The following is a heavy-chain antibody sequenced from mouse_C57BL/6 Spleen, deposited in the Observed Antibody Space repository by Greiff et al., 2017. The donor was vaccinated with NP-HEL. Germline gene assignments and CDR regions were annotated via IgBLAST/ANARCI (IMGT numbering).Heavy chain of an antibody. CDR2: IDPSDSYT. D-gene: IGHD1-1*01. V-gene: IGHV1-69*01. Sequence: QVQLQQPGAELVMPGASVKLSCKASGYTFTSYWMHWVKQRPGQGLEWIGEIDPSDSYTNYNQKFKGKSTLTVDKSSSTAYMQLSSLTSEDSAVDYCARLYGSSLWFAYWGQGTLVTVSA. CDR1: GYTFTSYW. CDR3: ARLYGSSLWFAY. J-gene: IGHJ3*01.